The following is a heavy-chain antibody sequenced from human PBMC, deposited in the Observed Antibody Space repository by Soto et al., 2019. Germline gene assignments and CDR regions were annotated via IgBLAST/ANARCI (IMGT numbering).Heavy chain of an antibody. D-gene: IGHD2-15*01. CDR3: ARDRAAIDY. J-gene: IGHJ4*02. CDR1: GFPFSSYG. Sequence: GGSLILSCTASGFPFSSYGMHWVRKAPGKGLEWVAVIWYDGSNKYYADSVKGRFTISRDNSKNTLYLQMNSLRVEDTAVYYCARDRAAIDYWGQGTLVTVSS. CDR2: IWYDGSNK. V-gene: IGHV3-33*01.